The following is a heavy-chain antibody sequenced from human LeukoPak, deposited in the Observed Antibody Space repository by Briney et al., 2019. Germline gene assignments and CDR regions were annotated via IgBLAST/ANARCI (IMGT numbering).Heavy chain of an antibody. CDR2: VYHSGST. J-gene: IGHJ1*01. Sequence: PSETLSLTCTVSGGSISTYYWNWIRQPPGKGLEWIGYVYHSGSTNYNPSLQSRVTISVDTSKNQFSLNLNSVTAADTAVYYCARGGAARLHFQNWGQGTLVTVSS. V-gene: IGHV4-59*01. CDR3: ARGGAARLHFQN. D-gene: IGHD6-6*01. CDR1: GGSISTYY.